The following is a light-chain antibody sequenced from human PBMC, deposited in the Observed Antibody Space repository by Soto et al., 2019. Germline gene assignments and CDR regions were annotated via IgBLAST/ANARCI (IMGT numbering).Light chain of an antibody. Sequence: QSVLTQPPSASGTPEQRVTISCSGRSSDIGSNTVNWYQQVPGTAPKLRIYNNNQRPSGVPERFSGSKSGTSASLAISGLQSEDEADYYCAAWDDSLNAVVFGGGTKVTVL. CDR2: NNN. CDR1: SSDIGSNT. V-gene: IGLV1-44*01. CDR3: AAWDDSLNAVV. J-gene: IGLJ2*01.